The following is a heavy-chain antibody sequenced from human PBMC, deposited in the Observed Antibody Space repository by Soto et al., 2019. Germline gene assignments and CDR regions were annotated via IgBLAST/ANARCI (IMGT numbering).Heavy chain of an antibody. J-gene: IGHJ4*02. D-gene: IGHD5-12*01. Sequence: GGSLRLSCGASGFTFSSYGMHWVRQAPGKGLEWVAVISYDGSNKYYADSVKGRFTISRDKSKNTLYLQMNSLRAEDTAVYYCAKGILVNIVATIPDYWGQGTLVNVSS. CDR2: ISYDGSNK. CDR3: AKGILVNIVATIPDY. V-gene: IGHV3-30*18. CDR1: GFTFSSYG.